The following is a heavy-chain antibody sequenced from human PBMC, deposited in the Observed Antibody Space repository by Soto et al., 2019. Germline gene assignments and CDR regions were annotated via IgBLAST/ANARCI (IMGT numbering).Heavy chain of an antibody. CDR2: ISYDGGTK. CDR3: ARKFHYDSVTYLFALDY. D-gene: IGHD3-10*01. V-gene: IGHV3-30-3*01. CDR1: GFTFSNYA. Sequence: QVQLVESGGGVVQPGRSLRLSCAASGFTFSNYAVHWVRQAPGKGLEWVAVISYDGGTKNYADSVKGRFTISRDNSRNTLYLQMNSLRVEDTTVYYCARKFHYDSVTYLFALDYWGQGTLVTVS. J-gene: IGHJ4*02.